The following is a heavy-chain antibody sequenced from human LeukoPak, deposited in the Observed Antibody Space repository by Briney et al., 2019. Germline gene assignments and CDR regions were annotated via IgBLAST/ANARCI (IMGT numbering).Heavy chain of an antibody. CDR3: ARGRNYYDSSGYYYEGDAFDI. CDR2: INPSGDSI. D-gene: IGHD3-22*01. CDR1: GYIFTSYY. Sequence: GASVKVSCKASGYIFTSYYMYWVRQAPGQGLEWMGIINPSGDSIRYAQKFQGRVTMTRDTSTSTVYMELSSLRSEDTAVYYCARGRNYYDSSGYYYEGDAFDIWGQGTMATVSS. V-gene: IGHV1-46*01. J-gene: IGHJ3*02.